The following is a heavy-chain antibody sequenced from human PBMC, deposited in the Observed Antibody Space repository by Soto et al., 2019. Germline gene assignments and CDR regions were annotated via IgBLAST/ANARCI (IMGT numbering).Heavy chain of an antibody. Sequence: HPWGSLRLSCAASGFTFSNYWMTWVRQAPGKGLEWVANIKEDGSEKHYVDSVKGRFTISRDNAKDSLYLQMNSLRAEETAVYFCAKGPSYYESSGYYVVWGQGDLVTVPS. CDR3: AKGPSYYESSGYYVV. D-gene: IGHD3-22*01. V-gene: IGHV3-7*01. CDR2: IKEDGSEK. J-gene: IGHJ3*01. CDR1: GFTFSNYW.